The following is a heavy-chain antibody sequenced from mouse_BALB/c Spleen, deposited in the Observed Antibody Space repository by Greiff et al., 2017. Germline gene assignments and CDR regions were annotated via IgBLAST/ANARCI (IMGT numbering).Heavy chain of an antibody. CDR2: IDPANGNT. D-gene: IGHD4-1*01. CDR3: ARWDDYYAMDY. CDR1: GFNIKDTY. J-gene: IGHJ4*01. Sequence: EVQRVESGAELVKPGASVKLSCTASGFNIKDTYMHWVKQRPEQGLEWIGRIDPANGNTKYDPKFQGKATITADTSSNTAYLQLSSLTSEDTAVYYCARWDDYYAMDYWGQGTSVTVSS. V-gene: IGHV14-3*02.